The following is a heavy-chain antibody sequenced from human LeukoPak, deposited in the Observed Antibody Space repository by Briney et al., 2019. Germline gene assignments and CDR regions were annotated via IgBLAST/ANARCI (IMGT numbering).Heavy chain of an antibody. D-gene: IGHD4-11*01. CDR2: IYYSGST. CDR3: ARATQYSNYFHDVYYYYIDV. J-gene: IGHJ6*03. CDR1: GGSISSYY. V-gene: IGHV4-59*01. Sequence: PSETLSLTCTVSGGSISSYYWSWIRQPPGKGLEWIGYIYYSGSTNYNPSLKSRVTISVDTSKNQFSLKLSSVTAADTAVYYCARATQYSNYFHDVYYYYIDVWGKGTTVTVSS.